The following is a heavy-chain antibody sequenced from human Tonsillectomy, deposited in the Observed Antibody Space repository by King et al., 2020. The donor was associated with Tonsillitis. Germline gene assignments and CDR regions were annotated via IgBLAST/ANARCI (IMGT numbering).Heavy chain of an antibody. J-gene: IGHJ4*02. D-gene: IGHD6-25*01. CDR1: GFTFSSYS. CDR3: ARGRGAAADPTFDY. V-gene: IGHV3-21*01. CDR2: ISTSSSYI. Sequence: QLVQSGGGLVKPGGSLRLYCAASGFTFSSYSMNWVRQAPGKGLEWVSSISTSSSYIYYTDSVRGRFTISRDNAKNSLYLQMNSLRAEDTAVYYCARGRGAAADPTFDYWGQGTLVTVSS.